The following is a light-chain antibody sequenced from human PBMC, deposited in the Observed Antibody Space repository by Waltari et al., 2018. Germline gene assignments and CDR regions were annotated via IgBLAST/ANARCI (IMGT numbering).Light chain of an antibody. V-gene: IGLV3-21*02. CDR1: NIDPRR. J-gene: IGLJ3*02. Sequence: SYVLTQPPSVSVAPGQTATITCTGDNIDPRRVPGYQQKHGRAPVLVIYHDTGRPAGIPQRFSGVHSWNTVTLTITRVETGDEADYFCQVWDTGHDYVVFGGGTKLTVL. CDR2: HDT. CDR3: QVWDTGHDYVV.